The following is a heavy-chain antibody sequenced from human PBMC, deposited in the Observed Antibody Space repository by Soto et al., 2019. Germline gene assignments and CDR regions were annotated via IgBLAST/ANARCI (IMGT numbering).Heavy chain of an antibody. V-gene: IGHV1-69*12. CDR3: ASGIQLWLRRINNGYSG. D-gene: IGHD5-18*01. J-gene: IGHJ4*02. Sequence: QVQLVQSGAEVKKPESSVKVSCKAPGGTFSTYAISWVRQAPGQGLEWMGGIIPMFGTANYAQRFQDRVTITADESTNTGYMGLSSLSSEDTAVYFCASGIQLWLRRINNGYSGWGQGTLVTVSS. CDR1: GGTFSTYA. CDR2: IIPMFGTA.